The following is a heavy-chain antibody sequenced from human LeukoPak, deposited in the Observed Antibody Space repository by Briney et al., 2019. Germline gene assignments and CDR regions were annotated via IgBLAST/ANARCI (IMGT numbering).Heavy chain of an antibody. CDR3: ARATRGQWLVPFDY. J-gene: IGHJ4*02. CDR2: ISAYNGNT. CDR1: GNTFTSYG. V-gene: IGHV1-18*01. Sequence: ASVKVSCKASGNTFTSYGISWVRQAPGQGLEWMGWISAYNGNTNYAQKLQGRVTMTTDTSTSTAYMELRSLRSDDTAVYYCARATRGQWLVPFDYWGQGTLVTVSS. D-gene: IGHD6-19*01.